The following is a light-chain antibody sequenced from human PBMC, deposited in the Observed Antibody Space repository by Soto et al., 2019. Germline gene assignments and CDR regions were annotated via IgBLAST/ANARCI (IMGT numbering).Light chain of an antibody. CDR3: QQYGSSPLT. V-gene: IGKV3-20*01. Sequence: ENVLTQSPATLSLSPGERATLSCRASQSVSFTYLAWYQQKPGQAPRLLIYGASSRATGIPDRFSGSGSGTDFTLTISRLEPADFALYYCQQYGSSPLTFGQGTKVDIK. CDR2: GAS. J-gene: IGKJ1*01. CDR1: QSVSFTY.